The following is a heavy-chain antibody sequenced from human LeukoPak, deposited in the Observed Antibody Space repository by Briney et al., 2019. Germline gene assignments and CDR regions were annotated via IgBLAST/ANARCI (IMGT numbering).Heavy chain of an antibody. CDR3: TRGGDDEGPNYFDY. V-gene: IGHV1-2*02. CDR2: INLNGGGT. Sequence: ASVKVSFKASGYTFIYYYMHWVRQAPGHGLEWMGWINLNGGGTHYVQEFQGRVTMTRDTSISTAYMELSGLRSDDTAIYYCTRGGDDEGPNYFDYWGQGTLVTVSS. D-gene: IGHD3-10*01. J-gene: IGHJ4*02. CDR1: GYTFIYYY.